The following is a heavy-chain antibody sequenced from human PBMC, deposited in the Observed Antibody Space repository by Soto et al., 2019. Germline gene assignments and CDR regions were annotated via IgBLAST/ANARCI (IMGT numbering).Heavy chain of an antibody. CDR2: INHSGST. V-gene: IGHV4-34*01. D-gene: IGHD4-17*01. CDR3: ARGGRKRTTVTTYRYYYMDV. Sequence: SETLCLTCAVDGGSFSCYYWSWIRQPPGKGLEWIGEINHSGSTNYNPSLKSRATISVDTSKNQFSLKLSSVTAADTAVYYCARGGRKRTTVTTYRYYYMDVWGKGTTVTVSS. CDR1: GGSFSCYY. J-gene: IGHJ6*03.